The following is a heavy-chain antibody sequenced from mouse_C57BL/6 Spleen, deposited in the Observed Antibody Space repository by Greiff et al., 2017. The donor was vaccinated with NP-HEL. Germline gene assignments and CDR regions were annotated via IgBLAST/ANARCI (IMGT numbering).Heavy chain of an antibody. D-gene: IGHD1-1*01. J-gene: IGHJ1*03. CDR3: TTGDTTVVARYFDV. Sequence: VQLQQSGAELVRPGASVKLSCTASGFNIKDDYMHWVKQRPEQGLEWIGWIDPENGDTEYASKFQGKATITADTSSNTAYLPLSSLTSEDTAVYYCTTGDTTVVARYFDVWGTGTTVTVSS. CDR1: GFNIKDDY. V-gene: IGHV14-4*01. CDR2: IDPENGDT.